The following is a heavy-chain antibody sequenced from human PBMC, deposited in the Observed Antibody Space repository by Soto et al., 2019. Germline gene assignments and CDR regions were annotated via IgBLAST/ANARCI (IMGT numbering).Heavy chain of an antibody. CDR2: ISGSGGST. V-gene: IGHV3-23*01. CDR1: VFTFSSYA. CDR3: AKAPVIFGVVTYFHY. D-gene: IGHD3-3*01. Sequence: VGSLRLSCAASVFTFSSYAMSWVRHSPGKGLEWVSAISGSGGSTYYADSVKGRFTISRDNSKNTLYLQMNSLRAEDTAVYYCAKAPVIFGVVTYFHYWGQGTLVTVSS. J-gene: IGHJ4*02.